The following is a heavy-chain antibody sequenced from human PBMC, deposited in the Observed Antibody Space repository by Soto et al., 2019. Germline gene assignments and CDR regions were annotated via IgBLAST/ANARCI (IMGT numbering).Heavy chain of an antibody. Sequence: GASVKVSCKASGFTFTSSAVQRVRQARGQRLEWIGWIVVGSGNTNYAQKFQERVTITRDMSTSTAYMELSSLRSEDTAVYYCAADWSGGGYYYYYGMDVWGQGTTVTVSS. J-gene: IGHJ6*02. D-gene: IGHD3-3*01. CDR3: AADWSGGGYYYYYGMDV. CDR1: GFTFTSSA. CDR2: IVVGSGNT. V-gene: IGHV1-58*01.